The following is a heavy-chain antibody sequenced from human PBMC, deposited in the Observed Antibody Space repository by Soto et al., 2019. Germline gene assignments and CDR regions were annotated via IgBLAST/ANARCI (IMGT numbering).Heavy chain of an antibody. D-gene: IGHD2-2*01. Sequence: SETLSLTCTVSGGSVSSGSYYWSWIRQPPGKGLEWIGYIYYSGSTNYNPSLKSRVTISVDTSKNQFSLKLSSVTAADTAVYYCARSPNIVVVPAASWFDPWGQVTPVTFSS. V-gene: IGHV4-61*01. CDR3: ARSPNIVVVPAASWFDP. CDR2: IYYSGST. J-gene: IGHJ5*02. CDR1: GGSVSSGSYY.